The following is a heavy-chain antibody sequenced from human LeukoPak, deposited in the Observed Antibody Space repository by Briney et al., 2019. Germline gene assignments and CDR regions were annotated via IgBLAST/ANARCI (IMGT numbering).Heavy chain of an antibody. J-gene: IGHJ4*02. CDR2: IYTSGST. Sequence: SETLSLTCTVSGGSISSYYWSWIRQPAGKGLEWIGRIYTSGSTNYNPSLKSRVTISVDKSKNQFSLKLSSVTAADTAVYYCARVIQDCSGGSCYSIDYWGQGTPVTVSS. CDR3: ARVIQDCSGGSCYSIDY. V-gene: IGHV4-4*07. D-gene: IGHD2-15*01. CDR1: GGSISSYY.